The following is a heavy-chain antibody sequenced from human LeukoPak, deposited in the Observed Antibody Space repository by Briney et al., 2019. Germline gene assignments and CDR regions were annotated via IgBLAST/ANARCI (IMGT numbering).Heavy chain of an antibody. CDR1: TYSIPSGYY. Sequence: SETLSLTCSVSTYSIPSGYYWGWIRQPPGKGLGWIGSINLSGHTYYNPSLKSRVTISVDTFKNQFSLKLTSVTAADTAVYYCARQVATKGEWAFDIWGQGTMVTASS. D-gene: IGHD5-12*01. CDR2: INLSGHT. CDR3: ARQVATKGEWAFDI. V-gene: IGHV4-38-2*02. J-gene: IGHJ3*02.